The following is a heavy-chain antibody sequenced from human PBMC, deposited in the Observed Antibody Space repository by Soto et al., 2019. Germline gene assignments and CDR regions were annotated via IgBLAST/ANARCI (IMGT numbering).Heavy chain of an antibody. CDR2: IIPIFGTA. CDR3: ARDRSTSLPSWFGP. D-gene: IGHD2-2*01. Sequence: QVQLVQSGAEVKKPGSSVKVSCKASGGTFSSYAIRWVRQAPGQVLEWMGGIIPIFGTANYAQKFQGRVTIPADKSTSTAYMELGSQRSEDTAVYDCARDRSTSLPSWFGPWGQGNLFPVSS. CDR1: GGTFSSYA. J-gene: IGHJ5*02. V-gene: IGHV1-69*06.